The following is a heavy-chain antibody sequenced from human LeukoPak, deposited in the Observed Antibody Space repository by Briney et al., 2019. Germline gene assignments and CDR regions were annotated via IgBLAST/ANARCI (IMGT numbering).Heavy chain of an antibody. CDR2: IYYSGST. D-gene: IGHD3-10*01. CDR1: GGSISSSSYY. CDR3: ATRPRITMVRGVIMGIDY. Sequence: SETLPLTCAVSGGSISSSSYYWGWIRQPPGKGLEWIGSIYYSGSTYYNPSLKSRVTISVDTSKNQFSLKLSSVTTADTAVYYCATRPRITMVRGVIMGIDYWGQGTLVTVSS. J-gene: IGHJ4*02. V-gene: IGHV4-39*07.